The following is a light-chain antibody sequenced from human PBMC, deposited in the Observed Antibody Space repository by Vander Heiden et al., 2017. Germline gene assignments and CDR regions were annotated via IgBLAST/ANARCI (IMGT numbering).Light chain of an antibody. CDR3: QQYNSYSLT. Sequence: DIRMTQSLSTLSASVGDRVTITCRASQSISSWLAWYQQKPGKAPKLLIYDASSLESGVPSRFSGSGSGTEFTLTISSLQPDDFATYYCQQYNSYSLTFGPGTKVDIK. V-gene: IGKV1-5*01. CDR1: QSISSW. J-gene: IGKJ3*01. CDR2: DAS.